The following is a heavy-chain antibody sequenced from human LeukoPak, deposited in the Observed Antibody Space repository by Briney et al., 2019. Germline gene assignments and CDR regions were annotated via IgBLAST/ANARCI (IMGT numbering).Heavy chain of an antibody. Sequence: KSSETLSLTCTVSGGSISSSSYYWGWIRQPPGKGLEWIGSIYYSGNTYYNPSLKSRVTISVDTSKNQFSLKLSSVTAADTAVYYCARSALLWFGESNWYFDLWGRGTLVTVSS. CDR1: GGSISSSSYY. D-gene: IGHD3-10*01. CDR3: ARSALLWFGESNWYFDL. J-gene: IGHJ2*01. CDR2: IYYSGNT. V-gene: IGHV4-39*01.